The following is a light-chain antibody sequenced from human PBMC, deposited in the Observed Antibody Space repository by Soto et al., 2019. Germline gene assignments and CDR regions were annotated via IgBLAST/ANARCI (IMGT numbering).Light chain of an antibody. Sequence: QSVLTQPASVSGSPRQSITISCTGTNSDVGSYNLVSWFQQHPGKAPKLVIYEVTKRPSGVSDRFSGSKSGNTASLTISGLQAEDEADYYCCSYAGSRGLVFGGGTKLTVL. CDR1: NSDVGSYNL. CDR2: EVT. V-gene: IGLV2-23*02. J-gene: IGLJ2*01. CDR3: CSYAGSRGLV.